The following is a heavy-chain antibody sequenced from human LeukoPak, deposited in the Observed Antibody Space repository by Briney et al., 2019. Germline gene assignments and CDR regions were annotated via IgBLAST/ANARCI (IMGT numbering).Heavy chain of an antibody. V-gene: IGHV1-2*02. CDR1: GYTFTGYY. Sequence: GAVKVSCKASGYTFTGYYIHWVRQAPGQGLEWMGWIKPNSGDTNYAQKFQGRVTMTRDTSINTVYMELSRLRSDDTAVFYCARDYQAGGDYWGQGTLVTVSS. CDR3: ARDYQAGGDY. CDR2: IKPNSGDT. J-gene: IGHJ4*02. D-gene: IGHD3-16*01.